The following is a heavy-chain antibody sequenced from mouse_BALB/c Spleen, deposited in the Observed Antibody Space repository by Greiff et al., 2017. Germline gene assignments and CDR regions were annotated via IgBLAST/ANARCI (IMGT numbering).Heavy chain of an antibody. CDR1: GFTFSSYT. V-gene: IGHV5-6-4*01. CDR3: TRDVITTVVGGFAY. J-gene: IGHJ3*01. CDR2: ISSGGSYT. Sequence: EVKLMESGGGLVKPGGSLKLSCAASGFTFSSYTMSWVRQTPEKRLEWVATISSGGSYTYYPDSVKGRFTISGDNAKNTLYLQMSSLKSEDTAMYYCTRDVITTVVGGFAYWGQGTLVTVSA. D-gene: IGHD1-1*01.